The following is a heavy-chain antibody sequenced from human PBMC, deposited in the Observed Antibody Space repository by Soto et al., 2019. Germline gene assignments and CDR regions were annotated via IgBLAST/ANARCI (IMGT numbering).Heavy chain of an antibody. V-gene: IGHV4-59*01. J-gene: IGHJ6*03. Sequence: PETLSLTCTVSGGSLSRYYWSWIRQPPGKGLEWIGYIYYSGSTNYNPSLKSRVTISVDTSKNQFSLKLSSVTAADTAVYYCARRGRTGNYYYYYMDVWGKGTTVTVSS. D-gene: IGHD1-1*01. CDR2: IYYSGST. CDR3: ARRGRTGNYYYYYMDV. CDR1: GGSLSRYY.